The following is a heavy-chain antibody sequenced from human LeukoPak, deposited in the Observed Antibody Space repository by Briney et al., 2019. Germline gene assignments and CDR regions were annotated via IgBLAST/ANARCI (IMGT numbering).Heavy chain of an antibody. CDR2: INHSGST. J-gene: IGHJ6*02. Sequence: PSETLSLTCAVYGGSFSGYYRSWIRQPPGKGLEWIGEINHSGSTNYNPSLKSRVTISVDTSKNQFSLKLSSVTAADTAVYYCARVSGFYYYGSGTANYYYYGMDVWGQGTTVTVSS. V-gene: IGHV4-34*01. CDR1: GGSFSGYY. D-gene: IGHD3-10*01. CDR3: ARVSGFYYYGSGTANYYYYGMDV.